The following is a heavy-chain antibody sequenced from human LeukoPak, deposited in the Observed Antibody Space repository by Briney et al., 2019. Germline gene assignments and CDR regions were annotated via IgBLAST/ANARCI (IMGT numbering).Heavy chain of an antibody. D-gene: IGHD3-10*01. CDR2: ISYDGSNK. V-gene: IGHV3-30*04. CDR1: GFTFSSYA. CDR3: ARDARGFTMVRGTLDY. Sequence: GGSLRLSCAASGFTFSSYAMHWVRQAPGKGLEWVAVISYDGSNKYYADSVKGRFTISRDNSKNTLYLQMNSLRAGDTAVYYCARDARGFTMVRGTLDYWGQGTLVTVSS. J-gene: IGHJ4*02.